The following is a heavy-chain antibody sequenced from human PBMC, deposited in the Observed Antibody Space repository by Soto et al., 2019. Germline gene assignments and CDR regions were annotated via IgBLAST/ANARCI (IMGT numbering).Heavy chain of an antibody. V-gene: IGHV4-4*07. J-gene: IGHJ4*02. Sequence: QVQLQESGPGLVRPSETLSLSCNVSGVSVSTYYWSLIRQSAGKGLEWIGRISIAGGTNYSPSLASRVILSLDTSQNQLSVELRSVTAADTAVYYCAREGGAGRYLDYWGPGMLVTVSS. D-gene: IGHD6-13*01. CDR1: GVSVSTYY. CDR2: ISIAGGT. CDR3: AREGGAGRYLDY.